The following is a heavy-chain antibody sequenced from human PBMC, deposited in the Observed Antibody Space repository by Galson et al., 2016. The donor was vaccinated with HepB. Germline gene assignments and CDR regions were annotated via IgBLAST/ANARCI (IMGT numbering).Heavy chain of an antibody. CDR2: ISGSGGST. D-gene: IGHD6-19*01. V-gene: IGHV3-23*01. CDR3: AKTSSGWYSLCDY. CDR1: GFTFSSYA. J-gene: IGHJ4*02. Sequence: SLRLSCAASGFTFSSYAMSWVRQAPGKGLEWVSAISGSGGSTYYADSVKGRFTISRDNSKNTLYLQMNSLRAEDTAVYYCAKTSSGWYSLCDYWGQGALVTVSS.